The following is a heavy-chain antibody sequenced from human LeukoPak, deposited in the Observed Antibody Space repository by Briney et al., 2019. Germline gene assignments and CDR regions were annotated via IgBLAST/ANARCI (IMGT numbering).Heavy chain of an antibody. J-gene: IGHJ4*02. CDR3: MSRGY. CDR2: IYYSGST. D-gene: IGHD5/OR15-5a*01. Sequence: SETLFLTCTVSGGSISSYYWSWIRQPPGKGLEWIGYIYYSGSTNYNPSLKSRVTISVDTSKNQFSLKLSSVTAADTAVYYCMSRGYWGQGTLVTVSS. V-gene: IGHV4-59*01. CDR1: GGSISSYY.